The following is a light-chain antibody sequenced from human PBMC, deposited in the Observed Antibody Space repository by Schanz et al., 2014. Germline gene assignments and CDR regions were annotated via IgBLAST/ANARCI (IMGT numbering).Light chain of an antibody. CDR3: QHRGNWPPLT. V-gene: IGKV3-15*01. CDR2: GAS. CDR1: QSVSSN. J-gene: IGKJ4*01. Sequence: EIVMTQSPATLSVSPGERATLSCRASQSVSSNLAWYQQKPGQAPRLLIYGASTRATGIPARVSGSGSGTDFTLTISSLEPEDFAVYYCQHRGNWPPLTFGGGTKVEIK.